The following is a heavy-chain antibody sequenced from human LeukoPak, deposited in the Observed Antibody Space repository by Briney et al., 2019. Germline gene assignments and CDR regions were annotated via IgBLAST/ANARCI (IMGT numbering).Heavy chain of an antibody. CDR3: ARLLGTCIDY. D-gene: IGHD2-8*02. V-gene: IGHV3-30-3*01. CDR1: GFIFRNYA. J-gene: IGHJ4*02. CDR2: ISYDGGIK. Sequence: GRSLKLSCAASGFIFRNYAMHWVRQAPGKGLEWVAAISYDGGIKDYADSVKGRFTISRDNSQNTLDLQMNSLRREDTGVYYCARLLGTCIDYWGQGMLVSVSS.